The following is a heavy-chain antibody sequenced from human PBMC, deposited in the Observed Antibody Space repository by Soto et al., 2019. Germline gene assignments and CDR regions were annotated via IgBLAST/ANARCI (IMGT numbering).Heavy chain of an antibody. V-gene: IGHV4-39*01. Sequence: SETLSLTCTVSAVSISGTRFYWGWIRQPPGKGLEWIGSIYYSGSTYYNPSLKTRVTISLDKSKSQFSLKLNSVTAADSAVYFCARLEGLATISYYFDYWGQGTLVPVSS. CDR2: IYYSGST. J-gene: IGHJ4*02. CDR1: AVSISGTRFY. D-gene: IGHD3-9*01. CDR3: ARLEGLATISYYFDY.